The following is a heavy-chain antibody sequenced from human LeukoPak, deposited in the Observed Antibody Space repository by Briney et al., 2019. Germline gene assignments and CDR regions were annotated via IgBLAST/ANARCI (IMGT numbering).Heavy chain of an antibody. J-gene: IGHJ4*02. D-gene: IGHD3-22*01. Sequence: GGSLRLSCAASGFTFSSYAMSWVRQAPGKGLEWVSAIRDSGSSTHYADSVKGRFTTSRDNSKNTLFLQMNSLGTEDTAAYYCAKGSYYDSSGSFYFDYWGQGTLVTVSS. CDR3: AKGSYYDSSGSFYFDY. V-gene: IGHV3-23*01. CDR1: GFTFSSYA. CDR2: IRDSGSST.